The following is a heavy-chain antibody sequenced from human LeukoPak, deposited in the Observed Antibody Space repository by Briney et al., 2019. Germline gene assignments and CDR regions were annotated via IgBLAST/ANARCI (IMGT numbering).Heavy chain of an antibody. J-gene: IGHJ4*02. D-gene: IGHD3-16*02. CDR1: GFTFSSYA. Sequence: GGSLRLSCSASGFTFSSYAVHWVRQAPGKGLEYVSAITSDGSSTYYPASVKGRFTISRYNSKNTLYLQMSSLRPEDTAVYYCVKGVNYDYIWGSYRYTGAVEYGGGGTLVSVSS. V-gene: IGHV3-64D*06. CDR2: ITSDGSST. CDR3: VKGVNYDYIWGSYRYTGAVEY.